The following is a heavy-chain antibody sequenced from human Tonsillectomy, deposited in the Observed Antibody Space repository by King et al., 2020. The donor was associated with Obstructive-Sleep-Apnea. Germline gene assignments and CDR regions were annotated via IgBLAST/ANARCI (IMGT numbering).Heavy chain of an antibody. CDR3: ARDTGRVVAARGALQH. J-gene: IGHJ1*01. V-gene: IGHV3-30*04. Sequence: VQLVESGGGVVQPGRSLRLSCAASGFTFSGSSMHWVRQAPGKGLEWVAVISNDGSNIHYADSGKGRLTISRDNSKSTVDLQMNSLRPEDTAVYYCARDTGRVVAARGALQHGGQGTLVTVSS. CDR2: ISNDGSNI. D-gene: IGHD2-15*01. CDR1: GFTFSGSS.